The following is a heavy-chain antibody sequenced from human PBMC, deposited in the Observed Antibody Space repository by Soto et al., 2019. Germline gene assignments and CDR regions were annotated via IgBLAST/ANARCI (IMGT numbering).Heavy chain of an antibody. CDR2: IWYDGSNK. Sequence: GGSLRLSCAASGFTFSTYGMHWVRQAPGKGLEWVAVIWYDGSNKYYADSVKGRFTISRDYSKNTLYLQMNSLRAEDTAVYYCARIKRGIAAAGTLFDYWGQGT. D-gene: IGHD6-13*01. J-gene: IGHJ4*02. CDR1: GFTFSTYG. V-gene: IGHV3-33*01. CDR3: ARIKRGIAAAGTLFDY.